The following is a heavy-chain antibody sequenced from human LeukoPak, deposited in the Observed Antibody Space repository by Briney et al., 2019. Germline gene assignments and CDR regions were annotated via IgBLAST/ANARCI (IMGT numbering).Heavy chain of an antibody. Sequence: SETLSLTCAVYGGSFSGYYWSWIRQPPGKGLEWIGEINHSGSTNYNPSLKSRVTISVDTSKNQFSLKLSSVTAADTAVYYCARDQDGGKLPPIPFDYWGQGTLVTVSS. D-gene: IGHD4-23*01. CDR2: INHSGST. V-gene: IGHV4-34*01. CDR1: GGSFSGYY. J-gene: IGHJ4*02. CDR3: ARDQDGGKLPPIPFDY.